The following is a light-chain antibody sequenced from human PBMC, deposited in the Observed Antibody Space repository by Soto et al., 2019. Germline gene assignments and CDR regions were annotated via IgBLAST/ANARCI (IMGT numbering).Light chain of an antibody. V-gene: IGLV1-47*01. J-gene: IGLJ2*01. CDR1: SSNIGSNY. CDR2: RNN. CDR3: AAWDDSLSGLHVV. Sequence: QSVLTQPPSASGTPGQRVTISCSGSSSNIGSNYAYWYQQLPGTAPKLLIYRNNQRPSGVPDRFSGSKSGTSASLAISGLRSEDEADYYCAAWDDSLSGLHVVFGGGTKLTVL.